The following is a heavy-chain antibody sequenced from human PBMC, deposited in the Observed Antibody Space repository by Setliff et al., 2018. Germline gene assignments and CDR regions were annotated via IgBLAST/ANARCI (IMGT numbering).Heavy chain of an antibody. V-gene: IGHV3-21*01. CDR1: GFTFSTYS. CDR2: ISPSSSHI. J-gene: IGHJ4*02. D-gene: IGHD3-10*01. CDR3: ARAKGTTMATQYFDY. Sequence: AGGSLRLSCAASGFTFSTYSLIWVRQAPGTGLEWVSSISPSSSHIYYADPAEGRFTISRDNAKNSLYLQLNSLRAEDTAVYYCARAKGTTMATQYFDYWGQGTLVTVSS.